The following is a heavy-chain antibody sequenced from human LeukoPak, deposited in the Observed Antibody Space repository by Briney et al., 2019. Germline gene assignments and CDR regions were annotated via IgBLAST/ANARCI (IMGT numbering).Heavy chain of an antibody. CDR3: AKGLRYFDWSSGNWFDP. Sequence: GGSVRLSCAASGLTFSSYAMSWVRQAPGKGLEWVSAISGSGGSTYYADSVKGRFTISRDNSKNTLYLQMNSLRAEDTAVYYCAKGLRYFDWSSGNWFDPWGQGTLVTVSS. CDR2: ISGSGGST. V-gene: IGHV3-23*01. J-gene: IGHJ5*02. CDR1: GLTFSSYA. D-gene: IGHD3-9*01.